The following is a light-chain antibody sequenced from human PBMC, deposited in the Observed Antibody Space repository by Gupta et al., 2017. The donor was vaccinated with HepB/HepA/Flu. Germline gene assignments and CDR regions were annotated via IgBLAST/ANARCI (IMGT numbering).Light chain of an antibody. CDR2: GAS. CDR3: LQDDNYPLT. J-gene: IGKJ3*01. CDR1: QDIGNG. Sequence: IQMTQSPSSLSASVGDRVTITCRASQDIGNGLGWYQQKIGRAPKLLIYGASSLQSGVPSRFSGSGSGTDFTLTISSLQPEDFATYHCLQDDNYPLTFGPGTKVDIK. V-gene: IGKV1-6*01.